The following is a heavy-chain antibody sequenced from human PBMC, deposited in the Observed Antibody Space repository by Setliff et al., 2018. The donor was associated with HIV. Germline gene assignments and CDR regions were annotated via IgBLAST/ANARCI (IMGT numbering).Heavy chain of an antibody. CDR2: INHSGGT. CDR3: ARGVRDNSGWSSYYFDY. D-gene: IGHD6-19*01. Sequence: SETLSLTCAVSGGTFSLHYYTWIRQSPLRGLEWIGEINHSGGTRYNPSLESRVTTSVDTSKKQFSLRLTSVTAADTAVYYCARGVRDNSGWSSYYFDYWGQGTLVTVSS. J-gene: IGHJ4*02. CDR1: GGTFSLHY. V-gene: IGHV4-34*01.